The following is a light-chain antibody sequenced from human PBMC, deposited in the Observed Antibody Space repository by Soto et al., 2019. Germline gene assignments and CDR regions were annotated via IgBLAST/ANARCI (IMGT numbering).Light chain of an antibody. J-gene: IGKJ5*01. V-gene: IGKV1-39*01. CDR3: QQRYSTLSIT. Sequence: DIQMTQSPSSLSASVGDRVTITCRASESIARHLNWYQQKPGKAPKLLIYAASSLQNGVPSRFRGGGSGTDFTLTISNLQPEDCATYYCQQRYSTLSITFGQGTRLEIK. CDR1: ESIARH. CDR2: AAS.